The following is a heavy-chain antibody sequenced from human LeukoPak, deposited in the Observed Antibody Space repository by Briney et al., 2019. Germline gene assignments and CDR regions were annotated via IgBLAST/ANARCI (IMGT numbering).Heavy chain of an antibody. J-gene: IGHJ6*04. CDR1: GFTFSSYW. D-gene: IGHD3-3*01. Sequence: GGSLRLSCAASGFTFSSYWMSWVRQAPGKGLEWVANIKEDGSEKYYVDSVKGRFTISRDNAENSLYLQMNSLRAEDTAVYYCARDRSTTVFGVVRRNKVGTLDVWGKGTTVIVSS. CDR3: ARDRSTTVFGVVRRNKVGTLDV. V-gene: IGHV3-7*01. CDR2: IKEDGSEK.